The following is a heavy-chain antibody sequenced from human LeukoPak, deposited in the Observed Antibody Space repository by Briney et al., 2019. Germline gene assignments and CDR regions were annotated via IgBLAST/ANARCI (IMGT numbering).Heavy chain of an antibody. J-gene: IGHJ6*02. V-gene: IGHV4-30-4*01. CDR1: GGSISSGDYY. Sequence: PETLSLTCTISGGSISSGDYYWSWIRQPPGKGLEWIGYIYYSGSTYYNPSLKSRVTISVDTSKNQFSLKLSSVTAADTAVYYCARVQYYYDSSAPYGMDVWGQGTTVTVSS. CDR3: ARVQYYYDSSAPYGMDV. CDR2: IYYSGST. D-gene: IGHD3-22*01.